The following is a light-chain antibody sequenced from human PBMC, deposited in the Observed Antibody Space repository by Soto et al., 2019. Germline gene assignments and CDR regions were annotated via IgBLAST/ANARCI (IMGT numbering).Light chain of an antibody. Sequence: EIVLTQSPCTLSLSPGERATLSCRASQSVSSSYLARYQQKPGQAPRLLIYGASSRATGIPDRFSGSGSGTDFTLTISRLEPEDFAVYYCQQYGSSPXTFGQGTKVDIK. CDR3: QQYGSSPXT. J-gene: IGKJ2*01. V-gene: IGKV3-20*01. CDR2: GAS. CDR1: QSVSSSY.